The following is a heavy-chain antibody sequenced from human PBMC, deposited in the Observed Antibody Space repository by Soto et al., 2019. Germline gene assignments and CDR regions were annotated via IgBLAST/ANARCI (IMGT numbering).Heavy chain of an antibody. V-gene: IGHV4-39*01. CDR3: ARQHGRLCSGDSYPNLIDY. CDR2: IYYSGST. CDR1: GGSVSSSSYY. J-gene: IGHJ4*02. Sequence: QLQLQESGPGLVKPSETLSLTCTVSGGSVSSSSYYWGWIRRPPGKGLEWIGSIYYSGSTYYNPSLKSRVTISVDTSKNQFSLKLSSVTAADTAVYYCARQHGRLCSGDSYPNLIDYWGQGTLVTVSS. D-gene: IGHD2-15*01.